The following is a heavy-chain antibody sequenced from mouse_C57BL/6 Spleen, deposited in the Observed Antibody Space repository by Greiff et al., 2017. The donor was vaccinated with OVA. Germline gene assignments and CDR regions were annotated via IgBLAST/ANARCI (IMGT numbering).Heavy chain of an antibody. CDR3: ARSVNWGAMDY. J-gene: IGHJ4*01. CDR2: INPSNGGT. Sequence: QVQLQQPGTELVKPGASVKLSCKASGYTFTSYWMHWVKQRPGQGLEWIGNINPSNGGTNYNEKFKSKATLTVDKSSSTAYMQLSSLSSEDSSVYYCARSVNWGAMDYWGQGTSVTGSS. V-gene: IGHV1-53*01. D-gene: IGHD4-1*01. CDR1: GYTFTSYW.